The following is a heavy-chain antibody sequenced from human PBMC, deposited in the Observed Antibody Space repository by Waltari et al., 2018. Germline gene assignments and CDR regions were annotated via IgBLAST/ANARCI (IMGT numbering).Heavy chain of an antibody. CDR2: MKPNSGNT. CDR1: GYPLTELS. J-gene: IGHJ4*02. CDR3: ARETSASDY. V-gene: IGHV1-8*01. Sequence: QVQLVQSGAEVKKPGASVKVSCKVSGYPLTELSMHWVRQAPGKGLEWMGWMKPNSGNTGYAQKFQGRVTMTRNTAISTAYMELSSLRPEDTAVYYCARETSASDYWGQGTLVTVSS.